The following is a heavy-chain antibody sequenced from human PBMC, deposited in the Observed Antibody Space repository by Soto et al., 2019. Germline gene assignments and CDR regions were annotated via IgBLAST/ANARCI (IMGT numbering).Heavy chain of an antibody. D-gene: IGHD6-19*01. CDR1: GFTFSSYS. J-gene: IGHJ6*02. V-gene: IGHV3-48*02. Sequence: GGSLRLSCAASGFTFSSYSMNWVRQAPGKGLEWVSYISSSSSTIYYADSVKGRFTISRDNAKNSLYLQMNSLRDEDTAVYYCAREGQWLVRGYYYYGMDVWGQGTTVTVSS. CDR2: ISSSSSTI. CDR3: AREGQWLVRGYYYYGMDV.